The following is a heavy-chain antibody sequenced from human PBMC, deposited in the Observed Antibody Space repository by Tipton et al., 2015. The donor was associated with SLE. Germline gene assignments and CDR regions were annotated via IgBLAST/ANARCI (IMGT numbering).Heavy chain of an antibody. J-gene: IGHJ6*02. Sequence: TLSLTCAISGYSFRSGYYWSWIRQPPGKGLEWIGDIFHSGSTYYNPSLKSRVTISVDTSKNQFSLKLSSVTAADTAVYYCARGVDTAMVYYYYGMDVWGQGTTVTVSS. V-gene: IGHV4-38-2*01. D-gene: IGHD5-18*01. CDR3: ARGVDTAMVYYYYGMDV. CDR1: GYSFRSGYY. CDR2: IFHSGST.